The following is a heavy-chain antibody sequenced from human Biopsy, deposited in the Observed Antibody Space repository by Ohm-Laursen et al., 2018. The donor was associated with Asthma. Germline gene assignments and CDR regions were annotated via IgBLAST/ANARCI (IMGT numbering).Heavy chain of an antibody. CDR3: ARSYCGGDCFSPFDY. CDR1: GGTFNSDA. D-gene: IGHD2-21*01. J-gene: IGHJ4*02. Sequence: SVKVSCKVSGGTFNSDAISWVRQAPGQGLEWMGGIIPIFGTPSYAQNFQSGLTITADDSTSTVYMELSILRSEDTAMYYCARSYCGGDCFSPFDYWGQGTLVTVSS. CDR2: IIPIFGTP. V-gene: IGHV1-69*13.